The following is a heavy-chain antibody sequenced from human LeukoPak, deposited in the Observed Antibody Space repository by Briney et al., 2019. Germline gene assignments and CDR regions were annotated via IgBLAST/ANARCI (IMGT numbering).Heavy chain of an antibody. Sequence: SETLSLTCTVSGGSVSSGSYYWSWIRQPPGKGLEWIGYIYYSGSTNYNPSLKSRVTISVDTSKNQFSLKLSSVTAADTAVYYCARGRKKRRDGYNPPHYYYYYGMDVWGQGTTVTVSS. CDR2: IYYSGST. D-gene: IGHD5-24*01. CDR3: ARGRKKRRDGYNPPHYYYYYGMDV. CDR1: GGSVSSGSYY. J-gene: IGHJ6*02. V-gene: IGHV4-61*01.